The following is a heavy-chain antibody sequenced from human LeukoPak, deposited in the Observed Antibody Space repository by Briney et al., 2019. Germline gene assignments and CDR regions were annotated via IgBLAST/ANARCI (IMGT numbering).Heavy chain of an antibody. J-gene: IGHJ4*02. Sequence: PSETLSLTCTVSGGSISSYYWSWIRQPPGKGLVWIGYIYYSGSTNYNPSLKSRVTISVDTSKNQFSLKLSSVTAADTAVYYCASSYGDYVDYWGQGTLVTVSS. V-gene: IGHV4-59*01. CDR1: GGSISSYY. CDR2: IYYSGST. D-gene: IGHD4-17*01. CDR3: ASSYGDYVDY.